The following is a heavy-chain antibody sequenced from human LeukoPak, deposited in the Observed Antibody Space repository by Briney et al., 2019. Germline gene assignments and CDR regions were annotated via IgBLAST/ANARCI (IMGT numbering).Heavy chain of an antibody. CDR1: GFTFSSYA. V-gene: IGHV3-30*04. CDR2: ISYDGSNK. D-gene: IGHD5-18*01. CDR3: ARERGYSYGSSDY. Sequence: PGGSLRLSCAASGFTFSSYAMHWVRQAPGKGLEWVAVISYDGSNKYYADSVKGRFTISRDNAKNSLYLQMNSLRAEDTALYYCARERGYSYGSSDYWGQGTLVTVSS. J-gene: IGHJ4*02.